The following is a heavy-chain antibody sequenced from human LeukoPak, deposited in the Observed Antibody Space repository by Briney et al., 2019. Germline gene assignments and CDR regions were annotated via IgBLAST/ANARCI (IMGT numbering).Heavy chain of an antibody. Sequence: GSLRLSCAASGFTFSSYAMSWIRQSPGKGLEWIGEINDRGHTNYNPSLESRITISVDTSKKQFSLNLSSVTAADTAVYYCARDPTTVVTTPYYFDFWGQGTLVTVSS. V-gene: IGHV4-34*01. CDR1: GFTFSSYA. CDR2: INDRGHT. D-gene: IGHD4-23*01. CDR3: ARDPTTVVTTPYYFDF. J-gene: IGHJ4*02.